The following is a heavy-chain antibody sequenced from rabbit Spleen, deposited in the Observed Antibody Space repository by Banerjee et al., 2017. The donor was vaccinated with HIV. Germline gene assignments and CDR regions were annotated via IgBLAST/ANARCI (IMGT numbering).Heavy chain of an antibody. Sequence: QQQLEESGGGLVKPGGTLTLTCTASGFDLSSDAMCWVRQAPGKGLEWIACIYVDSGNTWYASWAKGRFTISKTSSTTVTLQMTSLTAADTATYFCARDISNYVPHYFELWGPGTLVTVS. CDR1: GFDLSSDA. CDR3: ARDISNYVPHYFEL. D-gene: IGHD8-1*01. CDR2: IYVDSGNT. V-gene: IGHV1S45*01. J-gene: IGHJ4*01.